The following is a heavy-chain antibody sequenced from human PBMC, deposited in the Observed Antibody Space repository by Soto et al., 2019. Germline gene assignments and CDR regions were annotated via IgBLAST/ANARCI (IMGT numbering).Heavy chain of an antibody. CDR1: GFTFSSYA. CDR3: VKDRGANCSTTSYPIAF. V-gene: IGHV3-23*01. CDR2: ISGSGGST. J-gene: IGHJ4*02. Sequence: GGSLRLSCAASGFTFSSYAMSWVRQAPGKGLEWVSAISGSGGSTYYADSVKGRFTISRDNSKNTLYLQMNSLRAEDTAVYYFVKDRGANCSTTSYPIAFWGQGTMVTVYS. D-gene: IGHD2-2*01.